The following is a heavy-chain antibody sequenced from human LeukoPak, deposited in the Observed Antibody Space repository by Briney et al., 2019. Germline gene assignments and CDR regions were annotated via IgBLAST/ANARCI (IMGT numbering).Heavy chain of an antibody. V-gene: IGHV1-46*01. CDR3: ARDIYHDAFDI. J-gene: IGHJ3*02. D-gene: IGHD2-2*01. Sequence: ASVKVSCKASGYTFTTYYIHWVRQAPGQGLEWMGIINPSGGSTNYAQKFQGRVTMTRDTSTSTVYMELSSLRSEDTAVYYCARDIYHDAFDIWGQGTMVTVSS. CDR1: GYTFTTYY. CDR2: INPSGGST.